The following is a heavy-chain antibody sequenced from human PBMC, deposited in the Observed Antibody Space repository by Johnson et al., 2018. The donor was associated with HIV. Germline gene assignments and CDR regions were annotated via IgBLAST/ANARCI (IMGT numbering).Heavy chain of an antibody. J-gene: IGHJ3*02. Sequence: QVQLVESGGGVVQPGRSLRLSCAASGFTFRSHAMHWVRQAPGQGLEWVAVISYDGTNKFQADSVKGRFTISRDKSKNTLYLQMNSLRAEDTAVYYCARSYSTSWNASEIWGQGTMVTVSS. CDR1: GFTFRSHA. D-gene: IGHD4-11*01. V-gene: IGHV3-30-3*01. CDR2: ISYDGTNK. CDR3: ARSYSTSWNASEI.